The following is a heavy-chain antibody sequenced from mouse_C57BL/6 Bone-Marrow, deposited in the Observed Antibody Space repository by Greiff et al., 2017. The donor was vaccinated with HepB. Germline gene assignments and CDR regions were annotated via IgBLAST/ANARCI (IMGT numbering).Heavy chain of an antibody. CDR3: ARSRYYGSSLYYGNLYYFGC. CDR2: IYPGDGDT. CDR1: GYAFSSSW. V-gene: IGHV1-82*01. J-gene: IGHJ2*01. D-gene: IGHD1-1*01. Sequence: QVQLKQSGPELVKPGASVKISCKASGYAFSSSWMNWVKQRPGKGLEWIGRIYPGDGDTNYNGKFKGKTTLTADKSSSTAYMQLSSLTSEDSAVYFCARSRYYGSSLYYGNLYYFGCWGQGTTLTVSS.